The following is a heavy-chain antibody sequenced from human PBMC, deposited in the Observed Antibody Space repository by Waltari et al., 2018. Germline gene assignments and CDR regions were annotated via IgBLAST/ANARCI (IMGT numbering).Heavy chain of an antibody. Sequence: QVQLVQSGAEVKKPGASVKVSCKASGYTFTSYAMHWVRQAPGQRLEWMGWINAGNGNTKYSQKFQGRVTITRDTSASTAYMELSSLRSEDTAVYYCARDFSGAYYDYIWGSYRYTGNFDYWGQGTLVTVSS. CDR2: INAGNGNT. CDR1: GYTFTSYA. CDR3: ARDFSGAYYDYIWGSYRYTGNFDY. D-gene: IGHD3-16*02. J-gene: IGHJ4*02. V-gene: IGHV1-3*01.